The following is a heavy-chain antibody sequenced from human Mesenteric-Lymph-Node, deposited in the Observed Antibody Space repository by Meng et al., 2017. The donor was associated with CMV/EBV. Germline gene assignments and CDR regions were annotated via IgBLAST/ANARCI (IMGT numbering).Heavy chain of an antibody. CDR3: ARGSGGGQLLSFSF. J-gene: IGHJ4*02. D-gene: IGHD2-2*01. CDR1: GYTVTGYY. Sequence: ASVKVSCKASGYTVTGYYMHWARQAPGQGLDWMGWINPNTGDTNYAQKFQGRVTLTRDTSTSTVYMELSSLRSEDTAVYYCARGSGGGQLLSFSFWGQGTLVTVSS. V-gene: IGHV1-2*02. CDR2: INPNTGDT.